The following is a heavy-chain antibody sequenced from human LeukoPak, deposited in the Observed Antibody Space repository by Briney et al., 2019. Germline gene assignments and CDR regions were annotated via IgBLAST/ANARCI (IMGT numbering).Heavy chain of an antibody. J-gene: IGHJ5*02. D-gene: IGHD2-2*01. CDR2: ISAYNGNT. CDR3: ARAAGSCSSTSCDVREALNWFDP. CDR1: GYTFTSYG. Sequence: ASVKVSCKASGYTFTSYGISWVRQAPGQGLEWMGWISAYNGNTNYAQKLQGRVTMTTDTSTSTAYMELRSLRSDDTAVYYCARAAGSCSSTSCDVREALNWFDPWGQGTLVTVSS. V-gene: IGHV1-18*01.